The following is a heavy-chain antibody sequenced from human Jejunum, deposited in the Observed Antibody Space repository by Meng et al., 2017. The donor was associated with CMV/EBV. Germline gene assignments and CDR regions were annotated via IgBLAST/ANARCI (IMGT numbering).Heavy chain of an antibody. V-gene: IGHV3-23*01. CDR2: IGPTGRDT. CDR3: ARGLGDGIDV. J-gene: IGHJ6*02. D-gene: IGHD3-3*01. Sequence: CAASGFTFSRYAMTLVRQAPGKGLEWVSSIGPTGRDTFYTDSVKGRFTISRDNSKNMVYLQMNSLGAEDTALYYCARGLGDGIDVWGQGTMVTVSS. CDR1: GFTFSRYA.